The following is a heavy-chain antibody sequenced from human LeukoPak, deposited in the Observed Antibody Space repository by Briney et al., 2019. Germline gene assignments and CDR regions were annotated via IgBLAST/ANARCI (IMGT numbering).Heavy chain of an antibody. J-gene: IGHJ4*02. D-gene: IGHD2-2*02. CDR3: ARTCSSSNCYMVH. CDR2: ISVYNGNT. CDR1: GYTFANFG. V-gene: IGHV1-18*01. Sequence: PLASVKVSCKASGYTFANFGITWVRQAPGQGLEWMGWISVYNGNTNYAQNLQGRVTLTTDTSTSTAYMELRSLRSDDTALYYCARTCSSSNCYMVHWGQGTLVTVSS.